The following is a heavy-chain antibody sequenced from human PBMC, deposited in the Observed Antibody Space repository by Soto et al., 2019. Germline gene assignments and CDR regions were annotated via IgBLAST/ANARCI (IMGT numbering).Heavy chain of an antibody. D-gene: IGHD3-16*02. CDR2: ISGSGGST. CDR3: VIMIAFGRVIAFDY. Sequence: EVQLLESGGGLVQPGGSLRLSCAASGFTFSSYAMSWVRQAPGKGLEWVSAISGSGGSTYYADSVKGRFTISRDNSKNTLYLKMNSLRAEDTAVYYCVIMIAFGRVIAFDYWGQGNLVTVS. J-gene: IGHJ4*02. CDR1: GFTFSSYA. V-gene: IGHV3-23*01.